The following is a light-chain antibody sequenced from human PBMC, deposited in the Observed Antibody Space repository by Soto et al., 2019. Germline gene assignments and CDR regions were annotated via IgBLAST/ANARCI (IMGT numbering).Light chain of an antibody. CDR2: EVR. CDR3: SSYAGSNRVV. V-gene: IGLV2-8*01. CDR1: SSDGGVDNY. J-gene: IGLJ2*01. Sequence: QSALTQPPSASGSPGQSVTISCAGTSSDGGVDNYVSWYQQRPGKAPQLIIYEVRKRPSGVPDRFSGSKSGNMASLTVSGLQAEDEGNFCSSYAGSNRVVFGGGTKLTVL.